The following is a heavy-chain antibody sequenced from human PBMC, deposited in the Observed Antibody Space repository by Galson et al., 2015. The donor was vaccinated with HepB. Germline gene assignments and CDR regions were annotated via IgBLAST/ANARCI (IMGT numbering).Heavy chain of an antibody. J-gene: IGHJ4*02. D-gene: IGHD3-9*01. CDR2: ISSSSSYI. Sequence: SLRLSCAASGFTFSSYSMNWVRQAPGKGLEWVSSISSSSSYIYYADSVKGRFTISRDNAKNSRYLQMNSLRAEDTAVYYCARQGLGLSFDWLTHDYWGQGTLVTVSS. CDR1: GFTFSSYS. V-gene: IGHV3-21*01. CDR3: ARQGLGLSFDWLTHDY.